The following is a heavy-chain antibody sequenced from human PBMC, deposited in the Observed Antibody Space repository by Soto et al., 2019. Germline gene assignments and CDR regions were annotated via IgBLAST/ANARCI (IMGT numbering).Heavy chain of an antibody. Sequence: SETLYLTCTVSGGSISSYYWSWIRQPPGKGLEWIGYIYYSGSTNYNPSLKSRVTISVDTSKNQFSLKLSSVTAADTAVYYCARVPRYSYWFDPWGQGTLVTVSS. V-gene: IGHV4-59*01. J-gene: IGHJ5*02. CDR1: GGSISSYY. CDR3: ARVPRYSYWFDP. CDR2: IYYSGST. D-gene: IGHD5-18*01.